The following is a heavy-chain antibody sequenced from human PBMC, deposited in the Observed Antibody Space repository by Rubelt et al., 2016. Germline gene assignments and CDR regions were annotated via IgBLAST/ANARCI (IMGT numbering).Heavy chain of an antibody. V-gene: IGHV4-59*12. CDR3: ARDSGYSADY. CDR2: IYYSGSA. CDR1: GGSISTYY. Sequence: QVQLQESGPGLVKPSETLSLTCAVSGGSISTYYWSWIRQPPGKGLEWIGYIYYSGSANYKPSLKSRVTISVNNTKNQFSLKLTSVTATDTAVYFCARDSGYSADYWGQGTLVTVSS. J-gene: IGHJ4*02. D-gene: IGHD5-12*01.